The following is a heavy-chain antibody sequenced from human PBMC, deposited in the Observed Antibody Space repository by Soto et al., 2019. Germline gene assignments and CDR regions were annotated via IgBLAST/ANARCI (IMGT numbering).Heavy chain of an antibody. CDR3: ARRHGSAIDY. Sequence: TSETLSLTCTVSGGTISSGYWSWIRQPPGKGLEWIGYIYYSGSTNCNPSLKSRVTISVDTSKNQFSLKLSSVTAADTAVYYCARRHGSAIDYWGQGTLVTVSS. CDR1: GGTISSGY. V-gene: IGHV4-59*08. CDR2: IYYSGST. J-gene: IGHJ4*02. D-gene: IGHD1-26*01.